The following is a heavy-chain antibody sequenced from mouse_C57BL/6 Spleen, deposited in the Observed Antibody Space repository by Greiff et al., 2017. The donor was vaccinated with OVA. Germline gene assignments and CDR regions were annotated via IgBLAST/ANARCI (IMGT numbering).Heavy chain of an antibody. CDR3: ARGDYYGSSPFDY. Sequence: QVQLKQSGPELVKPGASVKISCKASGYAFSSSWMNWVKQRPGKGLEWIGRIYPGDGDTNYNGKFKGKATLTADKSSSTADMQLSSLTSEDSAVYFCARGDYYGSSPFDYWGQGTTLTVSS. CDR1: GYAFSSSW. V-gene: IGHV1-82*01. J-gene: IGHJ2*01. CDR2: IYPGDGDT. D-gene: IGHD1-1*01.